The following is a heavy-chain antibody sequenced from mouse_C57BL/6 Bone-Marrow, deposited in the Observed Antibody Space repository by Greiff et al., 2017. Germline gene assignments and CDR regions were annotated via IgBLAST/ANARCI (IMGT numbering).Heavy chain of an antibody. CDR1: GYTFTSYG. D-gene: IGHD2-3*01. J-gene: IGHJ4*01. V-gene: IGHV1-81*01. CDR3: ASDGYPWAMDY. CDR2: IYPRSGNT. Sequence: VKLQQSGAELARPGASVKLSCKASGYTFTSYGISWVKQRTGQGLEWIGEIYPRSGNTSYNEKFKGKATLTADKSSSTAYMALRSLTSEDSAVSCCASDGYPWAMDYWGQGTSVTVSS.